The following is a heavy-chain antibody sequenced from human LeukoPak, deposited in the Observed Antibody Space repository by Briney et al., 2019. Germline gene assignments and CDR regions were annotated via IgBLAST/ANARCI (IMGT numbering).Heavy chain of an antibody. CDR1: GFTFSRYW. CDR2: INSDGSAT. J-gene: IGHJ4*02. CDR3: ERDYGD. D-gene: IGHD4/OR15-4a*01. Sequence: PGGSLRLSCEASGFTFSRYWMHCVRQAPGKGLMWVSRINSDGSATTYADFVKGRFTISRDNAKNTVYLQMNSLRVDDTAIYYCERDYGDWGQGTLVTVSP. V-gene: IGHV3-74*03.